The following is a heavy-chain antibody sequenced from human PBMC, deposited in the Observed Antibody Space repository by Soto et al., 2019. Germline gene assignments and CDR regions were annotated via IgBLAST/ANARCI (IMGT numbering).Heavy chain of an antibody. J-gene: IGHJ1*01. CDR1: GFALSDFA. V-gene: IGHV3-23*01. Sequence: GGSLRLSCAASGFALSDFAMMWVRQVPGHGLECVSAISAGGVATYYADSVMGRFTISRDNSKNTLYLQMKSLRGEDTAVYYCAKRVTSGDEGFWGRGTLVTVSS. D-gene: IGHD2-21*02. CDR2: ISAGGVAT. CDR3: AKRVTSGDEGF.